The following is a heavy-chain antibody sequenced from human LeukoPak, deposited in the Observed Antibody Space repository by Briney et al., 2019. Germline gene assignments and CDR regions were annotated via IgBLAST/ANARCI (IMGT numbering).Heavy chain of an antibody. CDR1: GGTFSSYA. D-gene: IGHD6-19*01. J-gene: IGHJ4*02. V-gene: IGHV1-69*05. Sequence: SVKVSCKASGGTFSSYAISWVRQAPGQGLEWMGGIIPIFGTANCAQKFQGRVTMTTDTSTSTAYMELRSLRSDDTAVYYCARVGGLIAVAGTLDYWGQGTLVTVSS. CDR2: IIPIFGTA. CDR3: ARVGGLIAVAGTLDY.